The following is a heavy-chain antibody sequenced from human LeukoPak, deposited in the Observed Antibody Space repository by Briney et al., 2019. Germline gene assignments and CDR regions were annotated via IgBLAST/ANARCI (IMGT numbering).Heavy chain of an antibody. CDR2: ISSSGSTI. CDR1: GFTFSDYY. J-gene: IGHJ6*03. V-gene: IGHV3-11*04. CDR3: ARDAIVVPAAIRQGFMDV. D-gene: IGHD2-2*01. Sequence: GGSLRLSCAASGFTFSDYYMSWIRQAPGKGLEWASYISSSGSTIYYADSVKGRFTISRDNAKNSLYLQMNSLRAEDTAVYYCARDAIVVPAAIRQGFMDVWGKGTTVTISS.